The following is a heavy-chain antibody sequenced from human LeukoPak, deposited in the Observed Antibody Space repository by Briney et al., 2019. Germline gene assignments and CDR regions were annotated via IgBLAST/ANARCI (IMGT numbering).Heavy chain of an antibody. V-gene: IGHV3-7*01. D-gene: IGHD4-17*01. J-gene: IGHJ4*02. CDR3: ARDYGDYYFDY. Sequence: GGSLRLSCAASGFTFSSYWMSWVRQAPGKGLEWVANIKQDGSEKYYVDSVKGRFTISRDNAKNSLYLQMNSLRAEDTAVYYCARDYGDYYFDYWGQGNPGHRLL. CDR1: GFTFSSYW. CDR2: IKQDGSEK.